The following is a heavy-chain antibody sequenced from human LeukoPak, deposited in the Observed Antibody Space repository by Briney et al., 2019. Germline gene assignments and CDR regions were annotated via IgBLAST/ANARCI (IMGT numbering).Heavy chain of an antibody. V-gene: IGHV4-39*01. CDR1: GGSISSSSYY. D-gene: IGHD6-19*01. CDR2: IYYSGST. Sequence: SETLSLTCTVSGGSISSSSYYWGWIRQPPGKGLEWIGSIYYSGSTYYNPSLKSRVTISVDTSKNQFSLKLSSVTAADTAVYYCARRIAVGIDYWGQGTLVTVSS. CDR3: ARRIAVGIDY. J-gene: IGHJ4*02.